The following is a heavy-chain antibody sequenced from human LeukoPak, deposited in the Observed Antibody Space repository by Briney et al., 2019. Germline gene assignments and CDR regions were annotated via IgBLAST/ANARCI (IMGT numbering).Heavy chain of an antibody. V-gene: IGHV3-7*01. CDR2: IKHDGSET. CDR1: GFTFSSYW. Sequence: GGSLRLSCAASGFTFSSYWMSWVRQAPGKGLEWVANIKHDGSETYYVDSVRGRFTSSRDNAKNSLSLQLSSLRAEDTAVYYCARGGRHKVTAAVSDHFDYWGQGTLVSVSS. CDR3: ARGGRHKVTAAVSDHFDY. D-gene: IGHD2-21*02. J-gene: IGHJ4*02.